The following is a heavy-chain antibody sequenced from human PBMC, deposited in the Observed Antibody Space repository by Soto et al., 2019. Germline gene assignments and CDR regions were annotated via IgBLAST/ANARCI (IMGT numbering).Heavy chain of an antibody. J-gene: IGHJ3*02. CDR2: IWYDGSNK. CDR3: AREAPLGCSGGSCYSPDAFDI. D-gene: IGHD2-15*01. CDR1: GFTFSSYG. V-gene: IGHV3-33*01. Sequence: GGSLRLSCAASGFTFSSYGMRWVRQAPGKGLEWVAVIWYDGSNKYYADSVKGRFTISRDNSKNTLYLQMNSLRAEDTAVYYCAREAPLGCSGGSCYSPDAFDIWGQGTMVTVSS.